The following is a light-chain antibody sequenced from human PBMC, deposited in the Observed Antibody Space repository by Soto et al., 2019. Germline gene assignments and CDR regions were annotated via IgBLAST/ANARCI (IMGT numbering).Light chain of an antibody. CDR3: QQYYSIPLT. V-gene: IGKV4-1*01. CDR2: WAS. CDR1: QSVLYSSNNKNY. J-gene: IGKJ3*01. Sequence: DIVMTQSPDSLAVSLGERATINCKSSQSVLYSSNNKNYLAWYQQKPGQPLKLLIYWASTRESGVPDRFSGSGSGTDFTLTISSLQAEDVAVYYCQQYYSIPLTFGPGTKVDIK.